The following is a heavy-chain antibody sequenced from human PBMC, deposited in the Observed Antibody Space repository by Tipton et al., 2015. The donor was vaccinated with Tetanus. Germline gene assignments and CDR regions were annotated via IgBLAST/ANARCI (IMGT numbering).Heavy chain of an antibody. Sequence: TLSLTCTVSGGSMSTYYWSWIRQPPGKGLEWIGHVYYTGSTDYNPSLKSRVTISVDTSKSQFSLRLTSVTAADTAVYYCARSKLLWFGESLSGFDSWGQGTLVTVSA. CDR2: VYYTGST. CDR3: ARSKLLWFGESLSGFDS. D-gene: IGHD3-10*01. V-gene: IGHV4-59*01. J-gene: IGHJ4*02. CDR1: GGSMSTYY.